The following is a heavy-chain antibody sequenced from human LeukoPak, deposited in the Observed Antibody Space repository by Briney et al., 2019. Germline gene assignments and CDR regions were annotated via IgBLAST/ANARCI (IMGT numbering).Heavy chain of an antibody. V-gene: IGHV3-15*01. J-gene: IGHJ3*02. Sequence: GGSLRLSCAASGFTFSNAWMSWVRQAPGKGLEWVGRIKSKTDGGTTDYAAPVKGRFTISRDDSKNTLYLQMNSLKTEDTAVYYCTTGEIQLWADQDAFDIWGQGTMVTVSS. CDR1: GFTFSNAW. CDR2: IKSKTDGGTT. CDR3: TTGEIQLWADQDAFDI. D-gene: IGHD5-18*01.